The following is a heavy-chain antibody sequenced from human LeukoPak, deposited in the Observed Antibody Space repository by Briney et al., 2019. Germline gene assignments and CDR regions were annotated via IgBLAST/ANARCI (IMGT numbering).Heavy chain of an antibody. CDR2: ISYDGSNK. J-gene: IGHJ3*02. CDR1: GFTFISYA. CDR3: ASDNAYGDYPDAFDI. D-gene: IGHD4-17*01. Sequence: PGRSLRLSCAASGFTFISYAMHWVRQAPGKGLEWVAVISYDGSNKYYADSVKGRFTISRDNSKNTLYLQMNSLRAEDTAVYYCASDNAYGDYPDAFDIWGQGTMVTVSS. V-gene: IGHV3-30-3*01.